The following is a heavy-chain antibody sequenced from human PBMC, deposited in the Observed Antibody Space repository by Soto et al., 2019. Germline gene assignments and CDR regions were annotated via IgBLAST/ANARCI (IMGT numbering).Heavy chain of an antibody. V-gene: IGHV3-21*01. CDR2: VSKSGYT. D-gene: IGHD2-2*01. Sequence: GGSLRLSCEVSGFNLNNYGINWVRQAPGKGLEWVSSVSKSGYTYYSDSVKGRFTISRDNAKNSVSLQMNTLRAEDTAVYYCAREDSIIIPALSDFWGQGTLVTVSS. CDR3: AREDSIIIPALSDF. J-gene: IGHJ4*02. CDR1: GFNLNNYG.